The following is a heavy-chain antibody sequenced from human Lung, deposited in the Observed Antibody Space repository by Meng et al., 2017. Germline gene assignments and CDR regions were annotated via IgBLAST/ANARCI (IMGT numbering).Heavy chain of an antibody. V-gene: IGHV3-21*01. D-gene: IGHD2-15*01. CDR3: VRDHCTSGGCYLYGMDV. CDR2: ITGGSTFI. Sequence: EVQLVESGGGLVKPGGSLRLSCAASGFTFSFYSMNWVRQAPGKGPEWLSSITGGSTFINYADSVKGRFTISRDNAKNSLFLQMNSLRAADTALYYCVRDHCTSGGCYLYGMDVWGQGTTVTVSS. CDR1: GFTFSFYS. J-gene: IGHJ6*02.